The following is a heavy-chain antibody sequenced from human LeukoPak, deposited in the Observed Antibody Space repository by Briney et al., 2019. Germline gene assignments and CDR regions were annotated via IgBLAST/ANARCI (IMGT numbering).Heavy chain of an antibody. V-gene: IGHV3-9*01. CDR1: GFTFDDYA. Sequence: GGSLRLSCAASGFTFDDYAMHWVRQAPGKGLEWVSGISWNSGSIGYADSVKGRFTISRDNAKNSLYLQMNSLRAEDTALYYCAKDLTVTTRGPFDYWGQGTLVTVSS. CDR2: ISWNSGSI. D-gene: IGHD4-17*01. CDR3: AKDLTVTTRGPFDY. J-gene: IGHJ4*02.